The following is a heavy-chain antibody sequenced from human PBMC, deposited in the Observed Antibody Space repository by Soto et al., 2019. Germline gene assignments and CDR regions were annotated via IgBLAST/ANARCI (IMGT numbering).Heavy chain of an antibody. V-gene: IGHV3-7*01. Sequence: GSLRLSCVASGFTFRDYWMTWVRQAPGKGLEWVATIKQDGSETFYVDAVKGRFTISRDKAQNSLDLQMKSLRAEDRAVYYWARTSWYYDIWSGYPYYYDYWGLGTLVTVSS. CDR3: ARTSWYYDIWSGYPYYYDY. D-gene: IGHD3-3*01. CDR1: GFTFRDYW. J-gene: IGHJ4*02. CDR2: IKQDGSET.